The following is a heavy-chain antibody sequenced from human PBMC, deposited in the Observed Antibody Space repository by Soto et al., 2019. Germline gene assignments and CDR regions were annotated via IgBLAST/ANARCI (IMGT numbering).Heavy chain of an antibody. V-gene: IGHV3-74*01. D-gene: IGHD1-1*01. Sequence: EVQLVESGGGLVQPGGSLRLSCAASGFTLRGYWMHWVRQAQGKGLVWVSRINSDGSSTSYADSVKGRFTISRDNAKNTLYLQLTSLRAEDTAVYYCAKDGRLGQFDYWGQGTLVTASS. CDR1: GFTLRGYW. CDR3: AKDGRLGQFDY. CDR2: INSDGSST. J-gene: IGHJ4*02.